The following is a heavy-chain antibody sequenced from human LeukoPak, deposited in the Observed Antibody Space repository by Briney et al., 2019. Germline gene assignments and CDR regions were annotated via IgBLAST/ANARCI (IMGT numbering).Heavy chain of an antibody. Sequence: SVKVSFKASGGTFSSYAISWVRQAPGQGLEWMGGIIPIFGTANYAQKFQGRVTITADESTSTAYMELSSLRSEDTAVYYCARDLSDSSGWFLDYWGQGTLVTVSS. D-gene: IGHD6-19*01. CDR3: ARDLSDSSGWFLDY. CDR1: GGTFSSYA. CDR2: IIPIFGTA. J-gene: IGHJ4*02. V-gene: IGHV1-69*13.